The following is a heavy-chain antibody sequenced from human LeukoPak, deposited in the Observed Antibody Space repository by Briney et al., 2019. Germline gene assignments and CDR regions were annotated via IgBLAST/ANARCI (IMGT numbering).Heavy chain of an antibody. V-gene: IGHV4-59*01. Sequence: PSEPLSLTCTVSGGSICSYYWSWIRQPPGKGLEWIGYIYYSGSTNYNPSLKSRVTISVDTSKNQFSLKLSSVTAADTAVYYCARGARRPNLGWVYWGQGTLVTVSS. J-gene: IGHJ4*02. CDR3: ARGARRPNLGWVY. D-gene: IGHD1-26*01. CDR1: GGSICSYY. CDR2: IYYSGST.